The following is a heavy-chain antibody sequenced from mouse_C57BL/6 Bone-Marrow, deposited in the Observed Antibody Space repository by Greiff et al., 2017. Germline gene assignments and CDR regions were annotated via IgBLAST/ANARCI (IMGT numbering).Heavy chain of an antibody. CDR1: GYTFTSYW. J-gene: IGHJ1*03. V-gene: IGHV1-69*01. CDR3: ARRECNYDD. Sequence: QVQLQQPGAELVMPGASVKLSCKASGYTFTSYWMHWVKQRPGQGLEWIGEIDPSDSYTNYNQKFKGKSTLTVDKSSSTSYMQLSSLTSEDSAVYYCARRECNYDDWGTGTTVTVSS. CDR2: IDPSDSYT.